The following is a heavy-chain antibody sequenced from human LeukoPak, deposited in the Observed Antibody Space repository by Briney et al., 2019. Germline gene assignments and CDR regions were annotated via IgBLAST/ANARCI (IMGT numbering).Heavy chain of an antibody. CDR2: ISSTGNTI. J-gene: IGHJ3*02. CDR1: EFSFTSYE. Sequence: QPGGSLRLSCAASEFSFTSYEMNWVRQAPGKGLEWISYISSTGNTIYYVDSVQGRFTISRDNAKNSLFLQMDSLRAEDTAVYYCARDRDYYDSNSFSPDAFDIWGQGTMVTVSS. CDR3: ARDRDYYDSNSFSPDAFDI. D-gene: IGHD3-22*01. V-gene: IGHV3-48*03.